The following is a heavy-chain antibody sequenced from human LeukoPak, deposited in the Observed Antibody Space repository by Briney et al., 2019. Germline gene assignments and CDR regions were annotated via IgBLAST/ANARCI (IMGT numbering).Heavy chain of an antibody. CDR1: GFTFSGYA. V-gene: IGHV3-23*01. Sequence: GGSLRLSCAASGFTFSGYAMSWVRQAPGKGLDWVSTISGSGVITYYADSVKGRFTISRDNSKNTLYLQMNSLRAEDTAVYYCALSYYYGSGTGWFDPWGQGTLVTVSS. CDR2: ISGSGVIT. CDR3: ALSYYYGSGTGWFDP. D-gene: IGHD3-10*01. J-gene: IGHJ5*02.